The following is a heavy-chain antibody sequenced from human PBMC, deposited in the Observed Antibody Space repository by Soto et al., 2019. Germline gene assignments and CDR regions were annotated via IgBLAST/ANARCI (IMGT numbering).Heavy chain of an antibody. V-gene: IGHV1-69*04. D-gene: IGHD4-17*01. CDR3: AREGYGGNPDAFDI. J-gene: IGHJ3*02. CDR2: IIPILGIA. CDR1: GGTFSSYT. Sequence: ASVKISCKASGGTFSSYTISWVRQAPGQGLEWMGRIIPILGIANYAQKFQGRVTITADKYTSTAYMELSSLRSEDTAVYYCAREGYGGNPDAFDIWGQGTMVTVSS.